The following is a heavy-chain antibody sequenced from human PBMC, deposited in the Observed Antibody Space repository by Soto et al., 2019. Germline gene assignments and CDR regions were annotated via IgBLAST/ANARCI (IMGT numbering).Heavy chain of an antibody. V-gene: IGHV1-69*06. J-gene: IGHJ5*02. CDR3: AREYCSGGSCYPFDP. CDR1: GGTFSSYA. CDR2: IIPIFGTA. D-gene: IGHD2-15*01. Sequence: GASVKVSWKASGGTFSSYAISWVRQAPGQGLEWMGGIIPIFGTANYAQKFQGRVTITADKSTSTAYMELSSLRSEDTAVYYCAREYCSGGSCYPFDPWGPGTLVTVSS.